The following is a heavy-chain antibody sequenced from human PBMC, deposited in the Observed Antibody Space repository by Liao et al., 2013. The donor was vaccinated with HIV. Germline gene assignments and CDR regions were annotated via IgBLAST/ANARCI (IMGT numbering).Heavy chain of an antibody. CDR3: VRGIGGPFDY. V-gene: IGHV4-59*10. J-gene: IGHJ4*02. Sequence: VQLQQWGAGLLKPLETLSLTCAVYGGSFTNHYWTWIRQSAGKRLECIGRINPSGSPTYNPSLRNRVSMSLDTSRNRLSLQLTSVTAADTAVYYCVRGIGGPFDYWGQGILVTVSS. CDR1: GGSFTNHY. CDR2: INPSGSP.